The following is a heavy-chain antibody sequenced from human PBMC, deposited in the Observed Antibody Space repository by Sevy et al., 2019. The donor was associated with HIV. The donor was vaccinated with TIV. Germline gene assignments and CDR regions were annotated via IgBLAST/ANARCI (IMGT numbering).Heavy chain of an antibody. Sequence: ASVKVSCKASGYTFTSYGISWVRQAPGQGLEWMGWISTYNSIRNSAQRFQHRVTMTTDTSTSTAYMELRSLRSDDTAVYYCARSTQVAGRNNWFDPWGQGTLVTVSS. D-gene: IGHD6-19*01. CDR1: GYTFTSYG. V-gene: IGHV1-18*01. CDR3: ARSTQVAGRNNWFDP. J-gene: IGHJ5*02. CDR2: ISTYNSIR.